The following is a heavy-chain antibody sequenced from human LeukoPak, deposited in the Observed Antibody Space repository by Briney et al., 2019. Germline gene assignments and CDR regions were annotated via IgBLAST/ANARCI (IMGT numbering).Heavy chain of an antibody. Sequence: PSETLSLTCTVSGGSISSYHWRWIRQPAGKGVEGIGRLYTSGGTNYNPSLKSRVSISVDTSKNQFSLELNSVTAADTAVYYCARSGSYANDAFHIWGQGTMVTVSS. CDR3: ARSGSYANDAFHI. CDR1: GGSISSYH. D-gene: IGHD1-26*01. J-gene: IGHJ3*02. CDR2: LYTSGGT. V-gene: IGHV4-4*07.